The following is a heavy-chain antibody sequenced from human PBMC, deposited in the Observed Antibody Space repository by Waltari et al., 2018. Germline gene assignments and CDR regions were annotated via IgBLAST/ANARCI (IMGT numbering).Heavy chain of an antibody. Sequence: QVPLVQSGAEVKKPGSSVKVSCKASGDTFSTYALTWVRQAPGLGLEWMGGIIPILHTPNYAQKFQGRVTITADESTTTVYMELSSLRSDDTAVYYCARGYHCGVDCYNFLHWGHGTLVTVSS. V-gene: IGHV1-69*11. D-gene: IGHD2-21*01. CDR2: IIPILHTP. J-gene: IGHJ1*01. CDR3: ARGYHCGVDCYNFLH. CDR1: GDTFSTYA.